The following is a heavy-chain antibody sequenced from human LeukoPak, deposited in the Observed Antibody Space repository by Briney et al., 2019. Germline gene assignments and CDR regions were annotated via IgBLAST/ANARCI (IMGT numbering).Heavy chain of an antibody. J-gene: IGHJ6*02. CDR1: GFTFSGYW. CDR2: IKGDGSST. V-gene: IGHV3-74*01. D-gene: IGHD2-2*01. Sequence: GGSLRLSCAASGFTFSGYWMHWVRQAPRTGLVWVSHIKGDGSSTSYADSVKGRFTISRDNSKNTLYLQMNSLRAEDTAVYYCAKDPGYCSSTSCYWGYYYYYGMDVWGQGTTVTVSS. CDR3: AKDPGYCSSTSCYWGYYYYYGMDV.